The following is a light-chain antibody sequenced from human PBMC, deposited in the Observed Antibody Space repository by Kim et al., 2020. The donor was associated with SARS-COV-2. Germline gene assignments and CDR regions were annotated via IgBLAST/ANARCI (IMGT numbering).Light chain of an antibody. J-gene: IGLJ1*01. CDR2: AGN. V-gene: IGLV2-23*01. CDR1: SRDIGTNNL. Sequence: GQSVTISCTGSSRDIGTNNLVSWYQQQPGKVPRLIIYAGNNRPSGVSHRFTGSTSGNTASLTISGLQPDDEADYFCCSYATNGVYVFGSGTKVTVL. CDR3: CSYATNGVYV.